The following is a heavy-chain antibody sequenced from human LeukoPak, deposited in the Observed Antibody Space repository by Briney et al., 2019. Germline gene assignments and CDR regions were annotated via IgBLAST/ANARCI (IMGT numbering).Heavy chain of an antibody. V-gene: IGHV3-30*03. CDR1: GITFSSYG. J-gene: IGHJ4*02. CDR3: TTEISGDDSSGYYGDSSSIFDY. CDR2: ISYDGNNK. Sequence: GRSLRLSCAASGITFSSYGMHWVRQAPGKGLEWVAVISYDGNNKYYADSVKGRFTISRDNSKNTLYLQMNSPKTEDTAVYYRTTEISGDDSSGYYGDSSSIFDYWGQGTLVTVSS. D-gene: IGHD3-22*01.